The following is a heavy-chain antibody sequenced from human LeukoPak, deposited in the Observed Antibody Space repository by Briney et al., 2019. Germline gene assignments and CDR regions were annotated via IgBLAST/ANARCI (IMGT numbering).Heavy chain of an antibody. CDR1: GYTSTNYF. Sequence: ASVKVSCKASGYTSTNYFMHWVRQAPGQGLEWMGIINPSRDSTGYAQKFQGRITMTTDMSTRTVYMELSSLESEDTAVYYCARRDCVGDCYSNWFDPWGQGTLVTVSS. J-gene: IGHJ5*02. CDR2: INPSRDST. CDR3: ARRDCVGDCYSNWFDP. V-gene: IGHV1-46*01. D-gene: IGHD2-21*02.